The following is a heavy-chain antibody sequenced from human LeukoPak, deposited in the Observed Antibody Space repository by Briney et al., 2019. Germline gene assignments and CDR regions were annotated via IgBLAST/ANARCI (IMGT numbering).Heavy chain of an antibody. CDR2: INHSGST. V-gene: IGHV4-34*01. CDR1: GGSFSGYY. D-gene: IGHD3-3*01. J-gene: IGHJ5*02. Sequence: ETLSLTCAVYGGSFSGYYWSWIRPPPGKGLEWIGEINHSGSTNYNPSLKSRVTISVDTSKNQFSLKLSSVTAADTAVYYCARASGYYDFWSGYSGKNWFDPWGQGTLVTVSS. CDR3: ARASGYYDFWSGYSGKNWFDP.